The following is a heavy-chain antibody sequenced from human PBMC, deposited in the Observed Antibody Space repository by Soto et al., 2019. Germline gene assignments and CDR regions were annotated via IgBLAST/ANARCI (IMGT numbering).Heavy chain of an antibody. Sequence: SETLSLTCAVSGGSISSSNWWSWVRQPPGKGLEWIGEIYHSGSTNYNPSLKSRVTISVDKSKNQFSLKLNSVTAADTAVYYCARVSGSYYYGMDVWGQGATVTVSS. CDR2: IYHSGST. J-gene: IGHJ6*02. CDR1: GGSISSSNW. CDR3: ARVSGSYYYGMDV. V-gene: IGHV4-4*02.